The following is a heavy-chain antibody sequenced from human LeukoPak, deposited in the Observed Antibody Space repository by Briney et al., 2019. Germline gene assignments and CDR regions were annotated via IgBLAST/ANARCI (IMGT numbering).Heavy chain of an antibody. Sequence: AGRSLRLSCAASGFTFSNYWMAWVRQAPGKGPEWVANIKQDESEKYYVDSVKGRFTISRDNAKKSLYLQMNSLRVDDTAVYYCARDVEGSLDYWGQGTLVTVSS. J-gene: IGHJ4*02. CDR1: GFTFSNYW. CDR2: IKQDESEK. CDR3: ARDVEGSLDY. D-gene: IGHD5-24*01. V-gene: IGHV3-7*01.